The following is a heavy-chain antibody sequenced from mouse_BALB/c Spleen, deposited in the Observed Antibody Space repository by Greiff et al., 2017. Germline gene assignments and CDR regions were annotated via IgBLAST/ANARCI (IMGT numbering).Heavy chain of an antibody. V-gene: IGHV1-5*01. CDR3: TREGGDYYGSSYAWFAY. J-gene: IGHJ3*01. Sequence: EVKLVESGTVLARPGASVKMSCKASGYSFTSYWMHWVKQRPGQGLEWIGAIYPGNSDTSYNQKFKGKAKLTAVTSASTAYMELSSLTNEDSAVYYCTREGGDYYGSSYAWFAYWGQGTLVTVSA. CDR1: GYSFTSYW. D-gene: IGHD1-1*01. CDR2: IYPGNSDT.